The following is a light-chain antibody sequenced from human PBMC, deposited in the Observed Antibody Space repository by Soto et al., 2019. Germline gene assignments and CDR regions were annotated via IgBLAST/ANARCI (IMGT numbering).Light chain of an antibody. CDR2: RND. CDR3: ASWDASLEGAL. V-gene: IGLV1-44*01. CDR1: SSNIGGNT. J-gene: IGLJ2*01. Sequence: QSVLTQPPSASGTPGQRVTISCSGSSSNIGGNTVNWYQHLPGTAPKLVVYRNDQRPSGVPDRFSGSKSGTSASLAISGLQSEDEAHYYCASWDASLEGALFGGGTKLTVL.